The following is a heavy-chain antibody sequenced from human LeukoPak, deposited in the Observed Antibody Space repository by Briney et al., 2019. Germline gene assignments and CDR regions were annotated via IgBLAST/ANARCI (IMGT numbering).Heavy chain of an antibody. J-gene: IGHJ5*02. CDR2: ISSSSSYI. V-gene: IGHV3-21*01. Sequence: PGGSLRLSCAASGFTFSSYSMNWVRQAPGKGLEWVSSISSSSSYIYYADSVKGRFTISRDNAKNSLYLQMNSLRAEDTAVYYCARDSYYYDSSGSVAFDPWGQGTLVTVSS. CDR1: GFTFSSYS. CDR3: ARDSYYYDSSGSVAFDP. D-gene: IGHD3-22*01.